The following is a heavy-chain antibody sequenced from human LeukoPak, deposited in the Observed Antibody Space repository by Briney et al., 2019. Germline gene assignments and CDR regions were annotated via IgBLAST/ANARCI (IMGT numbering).Heavy chain of an antibody. CDR1: GFTFSSYG. V-gene: IGHV3-30*02. J-gene: IGHJ4*02. CDR3: AKGFDYYDSSGYLGVYFDY. Sequence: GGSRRLSCAASGFTFSSYGMHWVRQAPGKGLEWVAFIRYDGSNKYYADSVKGRFTISRDNSKNTLYLQMNSLRAEDTAVYYCAKGFDYYDSSGYLGVYFDYWGQGTLVTVSS. CDR2: IRYDGSNK. D-gene: IGHD3-22*01.